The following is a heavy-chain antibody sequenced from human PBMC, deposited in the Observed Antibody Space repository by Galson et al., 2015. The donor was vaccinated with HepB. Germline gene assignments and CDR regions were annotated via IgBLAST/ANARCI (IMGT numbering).Heavy chain of an antibody. J-gene: IGHJ5*01. CDR1: GFTFSSYN. CDR2: INYSSGTI. V-gene: IGHV3-48*01. CDR3: ARDGYNFIPFDS. Sequence: SLRLSCAASGFTFSSYNMNWVRQAPGKGLEWLAYINYSSGTIYYADSVMGRFTISRDNSKNTLSLQMNSLRADDTALYYCARDGYNFIPFDSWGQGTLVTVSS. D-gene: IGHD5-24*01.